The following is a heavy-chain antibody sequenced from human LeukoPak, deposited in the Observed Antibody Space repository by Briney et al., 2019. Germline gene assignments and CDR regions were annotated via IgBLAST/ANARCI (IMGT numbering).Heavy chain of an antibody. D-gene: IGHD2-2*01. V-gene: IGHV3-23*01. Sequence: GSLRLSCAASGFTFSSYAMGWVRQAPGKGLEWVSAITGSGGNTYYTDSVRGRFTISRDNSKNTLYLQMSSLRAEDTALYYCAKLIPAVDCSRTSCYGFDYWGQGTLVTVSS. CDR1: GFTFSSYA. CDR2: ITGSGGNT. CDR3: AKLIPAVDCSRTSCYGFDY. J-gene: IGHJ4*02.